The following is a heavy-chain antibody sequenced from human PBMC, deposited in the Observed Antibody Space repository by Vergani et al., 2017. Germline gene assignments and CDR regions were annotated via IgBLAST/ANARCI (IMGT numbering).Heavy chain of an antibody. Sequence: QVQLEESGPGLVKPSETLSLTCTVSGGSFNTYYWSWIRQSPGTGLEWIGYIYSTGSTNYNPSLNIRGTMSVDTAKNQFSLKLRSVTAADTAVYFCARVMYRDEASTGYRLEGMDIWGQGTTVTISS. J-gene: IGHJ6*02. D-gene: IGHD3-9*01. CDR3: ARVMYRDEASTGYRLEGMDI. V-gene: IGHV4-59*13. CDR1: GGSFNTYY. CDR2: IYSTGST.